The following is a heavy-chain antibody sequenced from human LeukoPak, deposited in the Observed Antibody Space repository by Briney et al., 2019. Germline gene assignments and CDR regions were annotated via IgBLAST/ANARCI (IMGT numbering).Heavy chain of an antibody. CDR3: AELGITMIGGV. Sequence: GGSLRLSCAASGFTFSRSWMNWVRQAPGKGLRWVANINQDGSEKYYVDSVKGRFTISGGNAKNSLYLQMNSLRAEDTAVYYCAELGITMIGGVWGKGTTVTISS. CDR2: INQDGSEK. V-gene: IGHV3-7*01. J-gene: IGHJ6*04. D-gene: IGHD3-10*02. CDR1: GFTFSRSW.